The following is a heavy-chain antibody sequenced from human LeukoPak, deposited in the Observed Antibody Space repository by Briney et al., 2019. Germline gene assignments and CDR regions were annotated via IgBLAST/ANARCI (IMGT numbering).Heavy chain of an antibody. CDR2: IYYSGST. CDR3: ARGPGRSSTSFRAWYFDL. V-gene: IGHV4-31*03. D-gene: IGHD2-2*01. Sequence: SETLSLTCTVAGGSISSGGYYWSWIRQHPGKGLEWIGYIYYSGSTYYNPSLKSRVTISVDTCKNQFSLKLSSVTAADTAVYYCARGPGRSSTSFRAWYFDLWGRGTLVTVSS. J-gene: IGHJ2*01. CDR1: GGSISSGGYY.